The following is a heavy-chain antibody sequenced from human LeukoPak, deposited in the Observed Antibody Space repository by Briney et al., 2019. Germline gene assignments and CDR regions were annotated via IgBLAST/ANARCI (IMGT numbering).Heavy chain of an antibody. CDR2: IYPGDSDT. CDR3: ARRGVDREFFDY. J-gene: IGHJ4*02. D-gene: IGHD3-22*01. V-gene: IGHV5-51*01. CDR1: GYSFTTYW. Sequence: GESLKISCKGSGYSFTTYWIAWVRQMPGKGLEWVGIIYPGDSDTRYSPSFRGQVTISADKSINTAYLQWSSPKASDTAMFYCARRGVDREFFDYWGRGTLVTVSS.